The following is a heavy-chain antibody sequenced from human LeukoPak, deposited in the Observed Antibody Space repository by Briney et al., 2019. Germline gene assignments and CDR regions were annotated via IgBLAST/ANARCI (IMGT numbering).Heavy chain of an antibody. CDR1: GGSISSYY. D-gene: IGHD3-3*01. Sequence: SETLSLTCTVSGGSISSYYWSWIRQPPGKGLEWIGYIYYSGSTNYNPSLKSRVTISVDTSKNQFSLKLSSVTAAGTAVYYCAGGGPDFWSGYRLYGMDAWGQGTTVTVSS. CDR3: AGGGPDFWSGYRLYGMDA. V-gene: IGHV4-59*01. J-gene: IGHJ6*02. CDR2: IYYSGST.